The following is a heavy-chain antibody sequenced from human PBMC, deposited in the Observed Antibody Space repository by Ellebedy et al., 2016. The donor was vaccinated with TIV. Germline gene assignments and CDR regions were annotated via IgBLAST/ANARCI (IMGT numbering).Heavy chain of an antibody. CDR3: ARTYGDYYFDY. D-gene: IGHD4-17*01. V-gene: IGHV3-66*01. CDR1: EFTVSYNY. CDR2: IYTDDTT. Sequence: GESLKISCAASEFTVSYNYMNWVRQAPGKGPEWVSEIYTDDTTYYADSVRGRFTIFRDNSKNTLYLQLKSLRREDTAVYFCARTYGDYYFDYWGQGTLVTVSS. J-gene: IGHJ4*02.